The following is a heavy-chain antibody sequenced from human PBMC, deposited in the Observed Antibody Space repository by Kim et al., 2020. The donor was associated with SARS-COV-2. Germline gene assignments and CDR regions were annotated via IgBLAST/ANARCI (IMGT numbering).Heavy chain of an antibody. J-gene: IGHJ1*01. CDR2: ISWNSGSI. CDR1: GFTFDDYA. V-gene: IGHV3-9*01. Sequence: GGSLRLSCAASGFTFDDYAMHWVRQAPGKGLEWVSGISWNSGSIGYADSVKGRFTISRDNAKNSLYLQMNSLRAEDTALYYCAKDGYYGSGPEYFQHWGHGTLVTVST. D-gene: IGHD3-10*01. CDR3: AKDGYYGSGPEYFQH.